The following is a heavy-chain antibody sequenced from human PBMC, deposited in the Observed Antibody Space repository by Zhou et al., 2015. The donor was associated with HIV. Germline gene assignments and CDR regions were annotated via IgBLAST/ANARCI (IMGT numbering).Heavy chain of an antibody. J-gene: IGHJ5*01. CDR3: AKDRRNWIGEYDS. D-gene: IGHD3-10*01. CDR1: GFTFSSYG. Sequence: QVHLVESGGGFVKPGGSLRLSCAASGFTFSSYGMHWVRQAPGKGLEWVAVISYDGSNKYYADSVKGRFTISRDDSKNSFYLQMNNLRAEDTALYYCAKDRRNWIGEYDSWGHGTLVTVSS. V-gene: IGHV3-30*18. CDR2: ISYDGSNK.